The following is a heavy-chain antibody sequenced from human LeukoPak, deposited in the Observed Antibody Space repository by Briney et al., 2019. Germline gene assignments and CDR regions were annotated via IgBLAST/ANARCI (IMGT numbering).Heavy chain of an antibody. CDR3: ARGYYDFWSGYYTGLGY. J-gene: IGHJ4*02. CDR1: GFTFSSYW. Sequence: PGGSLRLSCAASGFTFSSYWMHWVRQAPGKGLVWVSRINSDGSSTSYADSVKGRFTISRDNAKNTLYLQMSSLRAEDTAVYYCARGYYDFWSGYYTGLGYWGQGTLVTVSS. V-gene: IGHV3-74*01. D-gene: IGHD3-3*01. CDR2: INSDGSST.